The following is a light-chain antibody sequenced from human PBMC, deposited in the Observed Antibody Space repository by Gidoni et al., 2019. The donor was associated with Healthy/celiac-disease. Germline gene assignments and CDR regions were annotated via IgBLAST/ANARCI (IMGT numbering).Light chain of an antibody. V-gene: IGKV3-20*01. Sequence: EIVLTKSPGTLSLSPGERATLSCRASQSVRSSYLAWYPQKPGQAPRLLIYGASSRATGIPDRVSGSGSGTDFTLTISRLEPEDFAVYYCQQYGSSPKTFGQGTKVEIK. J-gene: IGKJ1*01. CDR3: QQYGSSPKT. CDR1: QSVRSSY. CDR2: GAS.